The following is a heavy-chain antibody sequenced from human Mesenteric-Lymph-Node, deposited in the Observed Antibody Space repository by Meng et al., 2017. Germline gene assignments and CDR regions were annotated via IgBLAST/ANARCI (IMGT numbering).Heavy chain of an antibody. D-gene: IGHD6-13*01. J-gene: IGHJ4*02. CDR2: LYHSGST. CDR3: ARSGSWYGLDF. V-gene: IGHV4-38-2*02. CDR1: GYSISSGYY. Sequence: SEPLSLTCTVSGYSISSGYYWGWIRQPPGMGLEWLGSLYHSGSTYYNPSLKSRLTHLVDTSKNHFSLKLNSVTAADTAVYYGARSGSWYGLDFWGQGTLVTVSS.